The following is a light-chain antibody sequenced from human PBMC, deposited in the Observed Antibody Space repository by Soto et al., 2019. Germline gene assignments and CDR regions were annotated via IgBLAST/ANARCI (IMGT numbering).Light chain of an antibody. J-gene: IGKJ2*01. V-gene: IGKV3-20*01. CDR3: QQYGSSSYT. CDR1: QRVSSSY. CDR2: DAS. Sequence: EIVLTQSPGTLSLSPGDRATLSCRASQRVSSSYLAWYQQKPGQAPRILIYDASSRDTGIPDRFSGSGSGTDFTLTISRLEPEDFTVYYCQQYGSSSYTFGQGTKLEIK.